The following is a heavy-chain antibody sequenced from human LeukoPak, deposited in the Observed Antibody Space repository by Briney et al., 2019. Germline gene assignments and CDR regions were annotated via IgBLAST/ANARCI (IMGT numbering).Heavy chain of an antibody. Sequence: GASVKVSCKASGHTFTSYGISWVRQAPGQGLEWMGWISAYNGNTNYAQKLQGRVTMTTDTSTSTAYMELRSLRSDDTAVYYCARVGDSGWCGTDRYYYYYYGMDVWGQGTTVTVSS. D-gene: IGHD6-19*01. J-gene: IGHJ6*02. CDR1: GHTFTSYG. CDR2: ISAYNGNT. CDR3: ARVGDSGWCGTDRYYYYYYGMDV. V-gene: IGHV1-18*01.